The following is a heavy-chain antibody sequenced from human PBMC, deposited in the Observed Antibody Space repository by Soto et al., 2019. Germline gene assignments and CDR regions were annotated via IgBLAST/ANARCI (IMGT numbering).Heavy chain of an antibody. CDR3: ARGSAIFGVSRRYYYGMDV. Sequence: QVQLVQSGAEVKKPGSSVKVSCKASGGTFSSYAISWVRQAPGQGLEWMGGIIPIFGTANYAQKFQGRVTITADESTSTAYMELSSLRYEDTAVYYCARGSAIFGVSRRYYYGMDVWGQGTTVTVSS. J-gene: IGHJ6*02. CDR1: GGTFSSYA. V-gene: IGHV1-69*01. D-gene: IGHD3-3*01. CDR2: IIPIFGTA.